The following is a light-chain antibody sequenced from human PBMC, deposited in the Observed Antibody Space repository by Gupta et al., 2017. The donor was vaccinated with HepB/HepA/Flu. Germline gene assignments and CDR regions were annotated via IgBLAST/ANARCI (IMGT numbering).Light chain of an antibody. Sequence: QSALTQPPSASGSPGQSVTIPCTGTSSDVGNYNHVSWYQQHPGKAPKLMIYEVSQRPSGVPDRFSGSKSGNTASLTVSGLQAEDEAEYFCSSYAGTNKFVVFGGGTKLTVL. V-gene: IGLV2-8*01. CDR3: SSYAGTNKFVV. CDR2: EVS. J-gene: IGLJ2*01. CDR1: SSDVGNYNH.